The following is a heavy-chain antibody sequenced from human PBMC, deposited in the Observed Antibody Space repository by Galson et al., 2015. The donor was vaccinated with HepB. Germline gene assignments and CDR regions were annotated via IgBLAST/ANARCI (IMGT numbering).Heavy chain of an antibody. J-gene: IGHJ1*01. V-gene: IGHV3-23*01. CDR1: GFTFSSYA. D-gene: IGHD2-2*01. CDR2: ISGSGGST. Sequence: SLRLSCAASGFTFSSYAMSWVRQAPGKGLEWVSAISGSGGSTYYADSVKGRFTISRDNSKNTLYLQMNSLRAEDTAVYYCAKDPLVPAAIDEYFQHWGQGTLVTVSS. CDR3: AKDPLVPAAIDEYFQH.